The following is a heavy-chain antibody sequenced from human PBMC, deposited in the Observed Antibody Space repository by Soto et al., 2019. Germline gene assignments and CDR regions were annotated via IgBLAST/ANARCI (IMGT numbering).Heavy chain of an antibody. V-gene: IGHV3-13*01. CDR3: ARGRLISLYYFDY. Sequence: EVQLVESGGGLVQPGGSLRLSCAASGFTFSNYDMHCVRQVTGKGLEWVSTIGTAGDTYYPGFVRGRFTISRENAKHSLYLQMNSVRAEDRAVYYCARGRLISLYYFDYWGQGTLVTVSS. CDR2: IGTAGDT. J-gene: IGHJ4*02. D-gene: IGHD2-15*01. CDR1: GFTFSNYD.